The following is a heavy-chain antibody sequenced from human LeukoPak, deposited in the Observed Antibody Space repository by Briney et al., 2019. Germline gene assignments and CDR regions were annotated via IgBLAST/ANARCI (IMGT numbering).Heavy chain of an antibody. D-gene: IGHD3-9*01. CDR3: ARRAGYYSEYFQH. V-gene: IGHV3-53*01. CDR1: GFTFSNAW. J-gene: IGHJ1*01. Sequence: GGSLRLSCAASGFTFSNAWMSWVRQAPGKGLEWVSVIYSGGPTYYADSVKGRFTISRDNSKNTVFLQMNSLRAEDTAMYYCARRAGYYSEYFQHWGQGTLVTVSS. CDR2: IYSGGPT.